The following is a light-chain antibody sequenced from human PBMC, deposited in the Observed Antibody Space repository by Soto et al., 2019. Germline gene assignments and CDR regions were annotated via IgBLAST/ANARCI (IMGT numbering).Light chain of an antibody. Sequence: QAVVTQTPSASGTPGQRVTISCSGSGSNIGSNYVYWYQQLPGTAPRLLIYRSRDRPSGVPDRFSGSKSGTSAYLVITGLRSEDEADYYCASWDDSLRGGVFGGGTQLTVL. V-gene: IGLV1-47*01. J-gene: IGLJ7*01. CDR1: GSNIGSNY. CDR2: RSR. CDR3: ASWDDSLRGGV.